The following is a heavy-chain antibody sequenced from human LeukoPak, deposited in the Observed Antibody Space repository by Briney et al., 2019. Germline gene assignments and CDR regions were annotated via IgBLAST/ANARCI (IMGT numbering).Heavy chain of an antibody. Sequence: EGSLRLSCAASRFTFRNYPMSWVRQAPGKGLEWVSSVSNSGDYIHYADSVKGRFTISRDNSKNSLYLQMNSLRAEDTAVYYCARALIGYYFDYWGQGTLVTVSS. V-gene: IGHV3-21*06. CDR2: VSNSGDYI. CDR3: ARALIGYYFDY. D-gene: IGHD2-8*01. J-gene: IGHJ4*02. CDR1: RFTFRNYP.